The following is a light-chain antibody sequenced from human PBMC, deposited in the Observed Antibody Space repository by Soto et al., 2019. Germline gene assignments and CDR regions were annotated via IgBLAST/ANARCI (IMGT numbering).Light chain of an antibody. J-gene: IGKJ4*01. V-gene: IGKV1-39*01. CDR2: DAS. CDR3: QQTYSNFVS. CDR1: QTISTY. Sequence: DIHMTQSPSSLSASVGNIFTITCRSSQTISTYLHWFQQKPGKAPNLLIYDASTLQSGVPSRFRGSGSGTDFTLTISSLKPEDFATYYCQQTYSNFVSFGGGTQVDIK.